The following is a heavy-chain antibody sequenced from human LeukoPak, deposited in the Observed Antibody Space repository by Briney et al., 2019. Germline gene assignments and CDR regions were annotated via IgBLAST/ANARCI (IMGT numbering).Heavy chain of an antibody. J-gene: IGHJ4*02. CDR1: GGFISSGNW. CDR2: IHHSVGT. V-gene: IGHV4-4*02. CDR3: ARKSPATIADY. Sequence: SETLSLTCAVSGGFISSGNWWGWYRQPPGKGLEWIGEIHHSVGTNYNPSLRSRVAISMDKSKNQFSLDVTSVTAADTAMYYCARKSPATIADYWGRGTLVTVSS. D-gene: IGHD6-25*01.